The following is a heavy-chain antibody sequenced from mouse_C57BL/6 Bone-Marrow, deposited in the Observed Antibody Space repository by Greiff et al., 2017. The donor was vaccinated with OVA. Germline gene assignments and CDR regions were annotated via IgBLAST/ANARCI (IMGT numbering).Heavy chain of an antibody. CDR1: GYTFTDYY. Sequence: VQLVESGAELVRPGASVKLSCKASGYTFTDYYINWVKQRPGQGLEWIARIYPGSGNTYYNEKFKGKATLTAEKSSSTAYMQLSSLTSEDSAVYFCARSRGTRGFAYWGQGTLVTVSA. V-gene: IGHV1-76*01. CDR2: IYPGSGNT. D-gene: IGHD2-14*01. CDR3: ARSRGTRGFAY. J-gene: IGHJ3*01.